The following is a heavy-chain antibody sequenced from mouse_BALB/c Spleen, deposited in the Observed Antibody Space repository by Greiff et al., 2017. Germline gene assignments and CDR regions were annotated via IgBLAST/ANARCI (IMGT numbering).Heavy chain of an antibody. CDR3: ARNRGNYGSYWYFDV. D-gene: IGHD2-1*01. CDR1: GFSLTSYG. CDR2: IWSGGST. Sequence: QVQLKESGPGLVQPSQSLSITCTVSGFSLTSYGVHWVRQSPGKGLEWLGVIWSGGSTDYNAAFISRLSISKDNSKSQVFFKMNSLQADDTAIYYCARNRGNYGSYWYFDVWGAGTTVTVSS. J-gene: IGHJ1*01. V-gene: IGHV2-4-1*01.